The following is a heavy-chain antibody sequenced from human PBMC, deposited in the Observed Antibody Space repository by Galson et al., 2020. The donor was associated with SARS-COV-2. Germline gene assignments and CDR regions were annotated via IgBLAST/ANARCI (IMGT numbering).Heavy chain of an antibody. CDR3: ATSTAMVRSNWFDP. J-gene: IGHJ5*02. Sequence: ASVKVSCKVSGYTLTDLSMHWVRPAPGKGLEWMGGFDPEHGETIYAQKFQGRVTMTEDTSTDTAYMELSSLRSEETAVYYCATSTAMVRSNWFDPWGQGTLVTVSS. V-gene: IGHV1-24*01. CDR2: FDPEHGET. D-gene: IGHD5-18*01. CDR1: GYTLTDLS.